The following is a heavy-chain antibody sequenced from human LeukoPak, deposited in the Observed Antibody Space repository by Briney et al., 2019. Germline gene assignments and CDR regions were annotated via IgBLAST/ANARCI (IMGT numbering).Heavy chain of an antibody. CDR1: GGTFSSYA. CDR2: IIPIFGTA. Sequence: ASVKVSCKAPGGTFSSYAISWVRQAPGQGLEWMGGIIPIFGTANYAQKFQGRVTITADESTSTAYMELSSLRSEDTAVYYCARGYNWNQDYFDYWGQGTLVTVSS. D-gene: IGHD1-20*01. V-gene: IGHV1-69*13. J-gene: IGHJ4*02. CDR3: ARGYNWNQDYFDY.